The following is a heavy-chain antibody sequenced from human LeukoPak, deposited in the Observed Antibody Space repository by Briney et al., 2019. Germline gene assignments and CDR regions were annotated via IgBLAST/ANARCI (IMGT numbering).Heavy chain of an antibody. J-gene: IGHJ4*02. CDR3: ARVEMATITSFDY. CDR2: INYSGST. Sequence: KPSETLSLTCTVSGGSISSYSWNWIRQPPGKGLEWIGYINYSGSTNYNPSLKSRVTISVDTSKNQFSLKLSSVTAADTAVYYCARVEMATITSFDYWGQGTLVTVSS. D-gene: IGHD5-24*01. V-gene: IGHV4-59*01. CDR1: GGSISSYS.